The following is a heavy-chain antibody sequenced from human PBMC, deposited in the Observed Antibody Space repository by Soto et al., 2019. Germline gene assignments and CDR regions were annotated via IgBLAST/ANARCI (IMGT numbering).Heavy chain of an antibody. Sequence: EVQLLESGGGLVQPGGSLRLSCAASGFTLSSFGMNWVRQAPGKGLEWVSSLSPNGASTYYADSVKGRFTISRDNAKNTLFLQMDSLRAEDTAVYFCAKSKDNTIFGVVIYYFDTWGQGALVTVSP. J-gene: IGHJ4*02. CDR2: LSPNGAST. V-gene: IGHV3-23*01. CDR1: GFTLSSFG. CDR3: AKSKDNTIFGVVIYYFDT. D-gene: IGHD3-3*01.